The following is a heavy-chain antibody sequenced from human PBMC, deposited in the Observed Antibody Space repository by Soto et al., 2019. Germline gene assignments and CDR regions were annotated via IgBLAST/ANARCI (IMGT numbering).Heavy chain of an antibody. Sequence: EVQLVDSGGGLVQPGGSLRLSCAASGFTFSYYWMHWVRQAPGKGLVWVSRISNDGSSATYADSVKGRFTISRDNAKNTLYLQMNSLRAEDTAVHYCAREGDYYDSSGYKAVDKFDYWGQGTLVTVSS. CDR3: AREGDYYDSSGYKAVDKFDY. CDR2: ISNDGSSA. J-gene: IGHJ4*02. D-gene: IGHD3-22*01. V-gene: IGHV3-74*01. CDR1: GFTFSYYW.